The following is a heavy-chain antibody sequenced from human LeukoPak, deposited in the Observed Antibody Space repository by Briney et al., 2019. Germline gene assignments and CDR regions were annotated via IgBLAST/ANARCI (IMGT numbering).Heavy chain of an antibody. V-gene: IGHV3-23*01. J-gene: IGHJ4*02. Sequence: GGSLTLSPTVSGFTFSNYAMAWVRQAPGKGLQCVSVASGSGGLIFYADSVKGRYTISRDNSKNTLYLQMSSLRAEDTAVYYCSKRPDFYDYTFDFWGQGALVTVSS. CDR1: GFTFSNYA. CDR3: SKRPDFYDYTFDF. D-gene: IGHD3-16*01. CDR2: ASGSGGLI.